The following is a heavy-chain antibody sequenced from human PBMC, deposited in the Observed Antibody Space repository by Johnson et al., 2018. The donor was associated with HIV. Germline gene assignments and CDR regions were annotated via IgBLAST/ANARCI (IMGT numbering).Heavy chain of an antibody. CDR3: ASLSDDAFDF. CDR1: GFTVSSNY. CDR2: IKEDGSEK. J-gene: IGHJ3*01. Sequence: VQLVESGGGLVQPGGSLRLSCAASGFTVSSNYMSWVRQAPGKGLEWVANIKEDGSEKYYVDSVKGRFTISRDNAKNSLFLQMNSLRAEDTAVYYCASLSDDAFDFWGQGTMVTVSS. V-gene: IGHV3-7*01.